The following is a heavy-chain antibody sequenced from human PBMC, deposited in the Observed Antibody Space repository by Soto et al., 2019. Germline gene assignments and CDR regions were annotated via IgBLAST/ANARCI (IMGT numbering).Heavy chain of an antibody. D-gene: IGHD6-6*01. CDR2: ISGSGGST. Sequence: GGSLRLSCTSSGFNFSSYAMSWVRQAPGKGLEWVSAISGSGGSTYYADSVKGRFTISRDNSKNTLYLQMNSLRAEDTAVYYCAKAPWGHVEYSSPTLNWFDPWGQGTLVTVSS. CDR3: AKAPWGHVEYSSPTLNWFDP. V-gene: IGHV3-23*01. J-gene: IGHJ5*02. CDR1: GFNFSSYA.